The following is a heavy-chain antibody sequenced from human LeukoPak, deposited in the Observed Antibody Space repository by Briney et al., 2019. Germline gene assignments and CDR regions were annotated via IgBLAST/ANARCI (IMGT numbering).Heavy chain of an antibody. CDR2: INKDGGEK. D-gene: IGHD1-26*01. V-gene: IGHV3-7*03. J-gene: IGHJ4*02. Sequence: GGSLRLSCAASGFTFSSYWMSWVRQAPGKGLEWVANINKDGGEKYYVDSVKGRFTISRDNARNSLYPQMNSLRADDTAVYYCVKDSPPRYSGSPPAYWGQGTLVTVSS. CDR3: VKDSPPRYSGSPPAY. CDR1: GFTFSSYW.